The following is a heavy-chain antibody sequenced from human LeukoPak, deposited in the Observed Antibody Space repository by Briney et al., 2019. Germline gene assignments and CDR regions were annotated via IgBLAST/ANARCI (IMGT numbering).Heavy chain of an antibody. CDR2: MYSNGST. D-gene: IGHD1-7*01. J-gene: IGHJ6*01. V-gene: IGHV4-59*01. Sequence: PSEALSLTCTVSGASISSYYGSWVRQPPGKGLECIGCMYSNGSTNYNPSLKSRVTISIDKSKIQFCLKLGSVTAADTAVYYCSRDNWNYGSSMDVWGEGPMVTVS. CDR3: SRDNWNYGSSMDV. CDR1: GASISSYY.